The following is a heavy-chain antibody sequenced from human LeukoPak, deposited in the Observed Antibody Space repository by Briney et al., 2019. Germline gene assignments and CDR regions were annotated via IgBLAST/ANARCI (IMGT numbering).Heavy chain of an antibody. J-gene: IGHJ6*03. Sequence: ASVKVSCKASGYTFTGYYMHWVRQAPGQGLEWMGWINPSSGGTNYAQKFQGRVTMTRDTSISTAYMELRSLRSDDTAVYYCARDRYYYGSGSYYTNYYYYYMDVWGKGTTVTVSS. V-gene: IGHV1-2*02. CDR3: ARDRYYYGSGSYYTNYYYYYMDV. CDR1: GYTFTGYY. CDR2: INPSSGGT. D-gene: IGHD3-10*01.